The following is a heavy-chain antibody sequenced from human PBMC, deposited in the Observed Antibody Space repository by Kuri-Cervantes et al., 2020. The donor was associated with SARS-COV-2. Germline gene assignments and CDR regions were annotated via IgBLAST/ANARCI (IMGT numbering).Heavy chain of an antibody. CDR2: IIPNFGTA. CDR1: GCTFSSYA. J-gene: IGHJ6*02. V-gene: IGHV1-69*13. CDR3: SSRPTVTTYYYYYGMDV. Sequence: SSVTVSCQASGCTFSSYAISWVRQAPGQGLEGMGGIIPNFGTANYAQKFQGRVTITADESTSTAYMELSSLRSEDTAVYYWSSRPTVTTYYYYYGMDVWSQGTTVTVSS. D-gene: IGHD4-11*01.